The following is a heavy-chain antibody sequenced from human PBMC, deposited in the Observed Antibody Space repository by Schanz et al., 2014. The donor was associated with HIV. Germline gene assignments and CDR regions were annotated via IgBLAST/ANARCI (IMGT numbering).Heavy chain of an antibody. V-gene: IGHV3-30*18. CDR1: GFNFNSYG. Sequence: QVQLVESGGGVVQPGRSLRLSCVASGFNFNSYGMHWVRQAPGKGLEWVAVTSYDGTKKHYADSVKGRFTITRDNSKNSLALLIKSLRAEYAAVYYCAKDRNYYESKYRGKGNYYYYYGMDVWGQGTTVTVSS. D-gene: IGHD3-22*01. CDR3: AKDRNYYESKYRGKGNYYYYYGMDV. CDR2: TSYDGTKK. J-gene: IGHJ6*02.